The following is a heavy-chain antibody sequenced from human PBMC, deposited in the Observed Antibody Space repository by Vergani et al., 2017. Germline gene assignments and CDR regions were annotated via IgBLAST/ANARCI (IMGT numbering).Heavy chain of an antibody. CDR2: FDTEDGET. CDR1: GYTFTGYY. Sequence: QVQLVQSGAEVKKPGASVKVSCKASGYTFTGYYMHWVRQAPGQGLEWMGGFDTEDGETIYAQKFQGRVTMTKNTSTDTASMELSTVTAAHTAVNYCARDSHTSGDSTGPYYMDVWGKGTTVTVSS. V-gene: IGHV1-24*01. J-gene: IGHJ6*03. D-gene: IGHD2-21*02. CDR3: ARDSHTSGDSTGPYYMDV.